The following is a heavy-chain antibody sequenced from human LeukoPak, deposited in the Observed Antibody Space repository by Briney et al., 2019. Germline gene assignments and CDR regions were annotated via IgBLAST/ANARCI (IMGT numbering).Heavy chain of an antibody. J-gene: IGHJ4*02. CDR2: INHSGST. D-gene: IGHD2-21*02. V-gene: IGHV4-34*01. CDR1: GGSFSGYY. Sequence: PSETLSLTCAVYGGSFSGYYWSWIRQPPGKGLEWIWEINHSGSTNYNPSLKSRVTISVDTSKKQFSLKLSSVTAADTAVYYCARVVVTATLDYWGQGTLVTVSS. CDR3: ARVVVTATLDY.